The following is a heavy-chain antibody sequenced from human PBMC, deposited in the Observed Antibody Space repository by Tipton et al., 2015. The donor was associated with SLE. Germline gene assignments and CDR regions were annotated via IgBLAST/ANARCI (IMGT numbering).Heavy chain of an antibody. Sequence: LRLSCTVSGGSIRSCYWSWIRRPPGKGLEWIGYISDSGNTNYNPSLKSRVTISVDRSRNQISLKLTSVTAADSAVYYCARDTRCGGECYEDWGQGTLVTVSS. D-gene: IGHD2-21*01. CDR1: GGSIRSCY. CDR3: ARDTRCGGECYED. CDR2: ISDSGNT. V-gene: IGHV4-59*01. J-gene: IGHJ4*02.